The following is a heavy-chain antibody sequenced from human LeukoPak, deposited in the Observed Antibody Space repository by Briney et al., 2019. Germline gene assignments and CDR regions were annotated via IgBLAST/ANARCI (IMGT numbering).Heavy chain of an antibody. J-gene: IGHJ4*02. Sequence: SETLSLTCTVSGGSISSGDYYWSWIRQPPGKGLEWIGYIYYSGSTYYNPSLKSRVTISVDTSKNQFSLKLSSVTAADTAVYYCAREYYDYVWGSYGIDYWGQGTLVTVSS. CDR3: AREYYDYVWGSYGIDY. D-gene: IGHD3-16*01. V-gene: IGHV4-30-4*01. CDR2: IYYSGST. CDR1: GGSISSGDYY.